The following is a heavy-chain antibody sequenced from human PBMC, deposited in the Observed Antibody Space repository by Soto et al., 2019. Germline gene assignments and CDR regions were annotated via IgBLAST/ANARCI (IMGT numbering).Heavy chain of an antibody. J-gene: IGHJ4*02. V-gene: IGHV4-30-2*01. D-gene: IGHD4-17*01. CDR3: ARSMTTVTSNDY. Sequence: QLQLQESGSGLVKPSQTLSLTCAVSGGSISSGGYSWSWIRQPPGKGLEWSGYIYHSGSTNYNPSLKSRVTISVDRSKNQVSLKLSSVTAADTAVYYCARSMTTVTSNDYWGQGTLVTVSS. CDR1: GGSISSGGYS. CDR2: IYHSGST.